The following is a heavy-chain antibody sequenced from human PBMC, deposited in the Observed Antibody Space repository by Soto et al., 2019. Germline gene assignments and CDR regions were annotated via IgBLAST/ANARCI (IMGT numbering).Heavy chain of an antibody. J-gene: IGHJ5*02. Sequence: SETLSLTCTVSGYSINSGYIWGWVRRPPGQGLEWIGSRYSTGTTYSNPSLRRRVKMSVDTSKNQLSLVLRSVTAADTAVYYCVARATVVNSPWFDPWGQGTQVTVSS. CDR2: RYSTGTT. V-gene: IGHV4-38-2*02. D-gene: IGHD1-1*01. CDR3: VARATVVNSPWFDP. CDR1: GYSINSGYI.